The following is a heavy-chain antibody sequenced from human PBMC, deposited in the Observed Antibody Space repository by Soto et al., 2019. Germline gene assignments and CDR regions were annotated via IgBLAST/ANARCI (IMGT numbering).Heavy chain of an antibody. Sequence: EVQLVESGGNVLQPGGFLRLSCAASGFISSSYWMHWVRQAPGKGLVWVSRINRDGSRTDYADSVKGRFAVSRDNAKNTVLLQMNSLRADDTAVYYCARGVNGYYYVDYWGQGTLVTVSS. J-gene: IGHJ4*02. V-gene: IGHV3-74*01. CDR3: ARGVNGYYYVDY. CDR1: GFISSSYW. D-gene: IGHD2-8*01. CDR2: INRDGSRT.